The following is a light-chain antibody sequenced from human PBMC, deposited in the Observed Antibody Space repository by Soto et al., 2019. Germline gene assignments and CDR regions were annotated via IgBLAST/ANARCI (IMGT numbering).Light chain of an antibody. J-gene: IGKJ3*01. CDR2: DAS. Sequence: EIVLTQSPATLSLSPGERATLSCRASQSIGGNLAWYQQKPGQAPRLLIYDASNRATGIPARFSGKGSGTDFTLTISSLEPEDFAVYYYQQRSNGPLFTFGPGTKVDIK. CDR1: QSIGGN. CDR3: QQRSNGPLFT. V-gene: IGKV3-11*01.